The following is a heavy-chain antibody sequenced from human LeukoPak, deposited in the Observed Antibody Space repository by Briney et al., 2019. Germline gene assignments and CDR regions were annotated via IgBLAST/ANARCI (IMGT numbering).Heavy chain of an antibody. D-gene: IGHD1-1*01. CDR1: GFTFSDYS. CDR3: VRDLLGSGSTTAYLHH. V-gene: IGHV3-21*01. J-gene: IGHJ1*01. CDR2: ISRRSRHV. Sequence: GGSLRLSCTASGFTFSDYSMDWVRQAPGKGLEWVSSISRRSRHVYYAGSVKGRFTISRDNAWNSLYLQMNSLRAEDMAVYFCVRDLLGSGSTTAYLHHWGQGTLVTVSS.